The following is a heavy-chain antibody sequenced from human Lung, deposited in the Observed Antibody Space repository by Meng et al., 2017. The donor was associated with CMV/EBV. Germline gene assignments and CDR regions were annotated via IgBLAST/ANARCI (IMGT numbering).Heavy chain of an antibody. CDR3: AREMVRAYSVDY. D-gene: IGHD3-10*01. V-gene: IGHV3-74*01. J-gene: IGHJ4*02. CDR1: GFSFSTYW. Sequence: GESLKISCAASGFSFSTYWMQWVRRAPGKGLEWVSRIDFDGCRTTYADAVKGRFTISRDNAKNTLYLQMNSLGVEDTAVYYCAREMVRAYSVDYWGQGTLVTVSS. CDR2: IDFDGCRT.